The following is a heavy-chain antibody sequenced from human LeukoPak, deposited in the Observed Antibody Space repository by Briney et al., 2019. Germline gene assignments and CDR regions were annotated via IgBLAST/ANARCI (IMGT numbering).Heavy chain of an antibody. V-gene: IGHV3-7*01. D-gene: IGHD3-3*01. Sequence: GGSLRLSCAASGFTFSRYWMSWVRQAPGKGLEWVANINQDGSEKCYVDSVKGRFTISRDNAKNSLYLQMNSLRAEDTAVYYCARVTRSRDFWSGYSTSFDYWGQGTLVTVSS. CDR2: INQDGSEK. CDR1: GFTFSRYW. J-gene: IGHJ4*02. CDR3: ARVTRSRDFWSGYSTSFDY.